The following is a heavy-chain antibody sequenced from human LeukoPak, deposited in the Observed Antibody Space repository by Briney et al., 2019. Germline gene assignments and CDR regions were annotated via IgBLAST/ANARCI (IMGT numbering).Heavy chain of an antibody. CDR2: IIPIFGTA. CDR1: GGTFSSYA. J-gene: IGHJ6*03. Sequence: SVKVSCKASGGTFSSYAISWVRQAPGQGLEWMGGIIPIFGTANYAQKFQGRVTITADESTSTAYMELSSLKSEDTAVYYCARGVLRYFDWLFYYYMDVWGKGTTVTVSS. D-gene: IGHD3-9*01. V-gene: IGHV1-69*13. CDR3: ARGVLRYFDWLFYYYMDV.